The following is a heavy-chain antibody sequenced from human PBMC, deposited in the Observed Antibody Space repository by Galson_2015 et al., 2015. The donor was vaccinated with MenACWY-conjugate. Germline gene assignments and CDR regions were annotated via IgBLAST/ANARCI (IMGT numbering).Heavy chain of an antibody. V-gene: IGHV4-34*01. D-gene: IGHD5-18*01. J-gene: IGHJ4*02. CDR3: ARGVTDEN. Sequence: QPPGKGLEWIGEINHSGSTNYNPSLKSRVTVSIDTSKNQFSLKLSSVTAADTAVYYCARGVTDENWGQGALVIVSS. CDR2: INHSGST.